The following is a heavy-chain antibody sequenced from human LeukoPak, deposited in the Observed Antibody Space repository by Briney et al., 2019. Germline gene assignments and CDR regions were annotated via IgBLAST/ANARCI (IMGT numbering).Heavy chain of an antibody. Sequence: ASVKVSCKASGYTFTSYGISWVRQAPGQGLEWMGWISAYNGNTNYAQKLQGRVTMTTDTSTSTAYMELRSLRSDDTAVYYCARDETGYAGSYYNKPLDYWGQGTLVTVSS. CDR1: GYTFTSYG. CDR2: ISAYNGNT. CDR3: ARDETGYAGSYYNKPLDY. V-gene: IGHV1-18*01. J-gene: IGHJ4*02. D-gene: IGHD3-10*01.